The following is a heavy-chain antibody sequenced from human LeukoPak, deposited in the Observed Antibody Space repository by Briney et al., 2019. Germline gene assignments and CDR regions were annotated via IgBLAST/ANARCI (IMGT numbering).Heavy chain of an antibody. CDR1: GFTFSSYA. Sequence: GGSLRLSCPASGFTFSSYAMHWVRQAPGKGLEWVAVISYDGSNKYYADSVKGRFTISRDNSKNTLYLQMNSLRAEDTAVYYCARDGAWIQLWLPSRGYFDYWGQGTLVTVSS. J-gene: IGHJ4*02. CDR3: ARDGAWIQLWLPSRGYFDY. CDR2: ISYDGSNK. V-gene: IGHV3-30-3*01. D-gene: IGHD5-18*01.